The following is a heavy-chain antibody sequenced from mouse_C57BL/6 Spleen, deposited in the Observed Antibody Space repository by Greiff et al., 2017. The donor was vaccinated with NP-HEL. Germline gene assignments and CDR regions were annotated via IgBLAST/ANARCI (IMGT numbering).Heavy chain of an antibody. CDR1: GYTFTEYT. CDR3: AMHEGYYSSSKGGFDY. D-gene: IGHD1-1*01. J-gene: IGHJ2*01. V-gene: IGHV1-62-2*01. Sequence: QVQLKQSGAELVKPGASVTLSCTASGYTFTEYTIHWVKQRSGQGLEWIGWFNPGSGSIKYNEKFKVKATLTADKSSSTVFMQLIRLTTDDSEVYFGAMHEGYYSSSKGGFDYWGQGTPLTVSS. CDR2: FNPGSGSI.